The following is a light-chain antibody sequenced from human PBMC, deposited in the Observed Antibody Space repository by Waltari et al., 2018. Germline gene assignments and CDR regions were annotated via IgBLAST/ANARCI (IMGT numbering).Light chain of an antibody. CDR1: SSDVGNYKR. CDR2: AVS. Sequence: QSALTQPASVSGSPGQSITISCTGTSSDVGNYKRVSWYQQHPGKAPQLMIYAVSKRPSGVSDRFSGSKSGDMASLTISDLQPEDEAEYFCSSYAGSSKGVFGGGTKVTVL. CDR3: SSYAGSSKGV. J-gene: IGLJ2*01. V-gene: IGLV2-23*02.